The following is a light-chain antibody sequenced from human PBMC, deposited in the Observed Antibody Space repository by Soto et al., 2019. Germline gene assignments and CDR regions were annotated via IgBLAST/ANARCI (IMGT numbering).Light chain of an antibody. CDR2: AAS. Sequence: DIVMTQSPDTLSVSPGERATLSCRASHSVRDDLAWYQHRPGQSPRLLIYAASTRATGIPARFSGSGSGTEFTLTISSLQSEDLAVYHCQQYDNWITFGQGTRLEIK. J-gene: IGKJ5*01. CDR3: QQYDNWIT. CDR1: HSVRDD. V-gene: IGKV3-15*01.